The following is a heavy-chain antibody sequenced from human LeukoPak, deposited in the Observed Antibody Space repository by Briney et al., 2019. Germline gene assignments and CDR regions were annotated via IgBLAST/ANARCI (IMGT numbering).Heavy chain of an antibody. Sequence: LETLSLTCTVSAYSISDGFVWGFIRQPPGKGLEWIASIYHSGTTYYNPSLRSRVTMSVDTFNNQFSLKLSSVTAADTAMYFCTRLSHVAGAPKVSWFDPWGQGTLVTVSS. V-gene: IGHV4-38-2*02. CDR2: IYHSGTT. CDR1: AYSISDGFV. D-gene: IGHD1-26*01. CDR3: TRLSHVAGAPKVSWFDP. J-gene: IGHJ5*02.